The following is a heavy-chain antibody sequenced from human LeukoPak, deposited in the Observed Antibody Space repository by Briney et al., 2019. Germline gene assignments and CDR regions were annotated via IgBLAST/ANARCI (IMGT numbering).Heavy chain of an antibody. D-gene: IGHD2-2*01. CDR2: ISVNNVGT. Sequence: ASVKVSCKASGYTFTTYSLAWVRQAPGERGEGMGCISVNNVGTNYAQSFQDRFTLTRDTSTNTAYLELRSLRSDDTAIIYCATATQPRGYFLHCGQGTLVTVSS. CDR1: GYTFTTYS. CDR3: ATATQPRGYFLH. J-gene: IGHJ1*01. V-gene: IGHV1-18*01.